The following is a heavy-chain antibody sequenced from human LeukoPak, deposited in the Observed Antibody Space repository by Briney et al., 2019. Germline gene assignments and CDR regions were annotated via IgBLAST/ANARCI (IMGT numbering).Heavy chain of an antibody. CDR2: IIPIFGTA. V-gene: IGHV1-69*13. D-gene: IGHD5-18*01. CDR1: GYTFTSYG. J-gene: IGHJ4*02. CDR3: ARDGVDTAFRH. Sequence: AASVKVSCKASGYTFTSYGISWVRQAPGQGLEWMGGIIPIFGTANYAQKFQGRVTITADESTSTAYMELSSLRSEDTAVYYCARDGVDTAFRHWGQGTLVTVSS.